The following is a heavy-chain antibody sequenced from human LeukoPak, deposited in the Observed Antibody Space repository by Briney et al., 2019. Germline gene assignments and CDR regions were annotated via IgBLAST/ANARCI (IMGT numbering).Heavy chain of an antibody. D-gene: IGHD3-10*01. CDR2: VPYDGSNK. V-gene: IGHV3-30*04. CDR3: ARGTYNYASGPLRVAYFDY. J-gene: IGHJ4*02. Sequence: GGSLRLSCAASGFTFSSYTMHWVRQAPGKGLEWVALVPYDGSNKYYLDSVKGRFTISRDNSKNTLDLQMDSLRTEDTAVYYCARGTYNYASGPLRVAYFDYWGQGTLVTVSS. CDR1: GFTFSSYT.